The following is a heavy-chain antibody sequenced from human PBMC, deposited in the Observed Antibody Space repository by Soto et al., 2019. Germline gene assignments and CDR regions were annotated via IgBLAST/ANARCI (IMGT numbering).Heavy chain of an antibody. CDR1: GFTFSSYG. CDR3: AKRGSHLTFGGVIVSDAFDI. J-gene: IGHJ3*02. CDR2: ISYDGSNK. V-gene: IGHV3-30*18. D-gene: IGHD3-16*02. Sequence: HPGGSLRLSCAASGFTFSSYGMHWVRQAPGKGLEWVAVISYDGSNKYYADSVKGRFTISRDNSKNTLYLQMNSLRAEDTAVYYCAKRGSHLTFGGVIVSDAFDIWGQGTMVTVSS.